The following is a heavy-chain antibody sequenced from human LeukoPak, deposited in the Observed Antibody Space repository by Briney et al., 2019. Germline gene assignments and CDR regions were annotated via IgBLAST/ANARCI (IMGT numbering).Heavy chain of an antibody. CDR2: IFYSGST. CDR1: GGSFSTYY. D-gene: IGHD6-19*01. CDR3: ARRSPYSTGWSSYFDY. V-gene: IGHV4-34*12. Sequence: SETLSLTCAVYGGSFSTYYWGWIRQPPGKGLEWIGNIFYSGSTYYSPSLKSRVTISLDKSRNHFSLKLTSVTAADSAVYYCARRSPYSTGWSSYFDYWGQGALVTVSS. J-gene: IGHJ4*02.